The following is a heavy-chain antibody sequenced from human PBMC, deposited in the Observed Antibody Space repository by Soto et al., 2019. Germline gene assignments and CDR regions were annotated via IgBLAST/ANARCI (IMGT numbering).Heavy chain of an antibody. CDR3: AGSLVLRFLEWIRTGWSMDV. J-gene: IGHJ6*02. CDR1: GGTFSSYA. Sequence: GASVKVSCKASGGTFSSYAISWVRQAPGQGLEWMGGIIPIFGTANYAQKFQGRVTITADESTSTAYTELGSLRSEDTAVYYCAGSLVLRFLEWIRTGWSMDVWGQGTTVTVSS. CDR2: IIPIFGTA. D-gene: IGHD3-3*01. V-gene: IGHV1-69*13.